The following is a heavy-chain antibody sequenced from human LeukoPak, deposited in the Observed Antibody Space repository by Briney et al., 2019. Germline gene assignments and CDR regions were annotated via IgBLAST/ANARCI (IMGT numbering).Heavy chain of an antibody. CDR1: GFTVSSNY. CDR2: IFSGGST. J-gene: IGHJ6*02. Sequence: GGSLRLSCAASGFTVSSNYMSWVRQAPGKGLEWVSVIFSGGSTYYADSVKGRFTISRDNSKNTLYLQMNSLRAEDTAVYYCARDPGIAAAGTHYYYGMDVWGQGTTVTVSS. CDR3: ARDPGIAAAGTHYYYGMDV. D-gene: IGHD6-13*01. V-gene: IGHV3-66*01.